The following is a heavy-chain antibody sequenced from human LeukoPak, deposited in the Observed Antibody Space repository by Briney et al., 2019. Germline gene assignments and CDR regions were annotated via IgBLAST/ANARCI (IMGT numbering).Heavy chain of an antibody. J-gene: IGHJ4*02. CDR1: GGTFSSYA. CDR3: ARVNLPYDRSIDY. CDR2: IIPIFGTA. V-gene: IGHV1-69*05. D-gene: IGHD5-12*01. Sequence: ASVKVSCKASGGTFSSYAISWVRQAPRQGLEWMGRIIPIFGTANYAQKFQGRVTLTTDESTSTAYMGLSSLRSEDTAVYYCARVNLPYDRSIDYWGQGTLVTVSS.